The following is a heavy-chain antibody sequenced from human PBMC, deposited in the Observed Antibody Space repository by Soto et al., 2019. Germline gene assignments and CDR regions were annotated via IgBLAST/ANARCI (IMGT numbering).Heavy chain of an antibody. Sequence: EVQLLESGGRVIQPGGSLTVSCAASGFVFGNSAMSWVRQAPGKGLEWVSAITTSATESNTFSADSVKGRFTISRDDSQNTLYLQMNSLRGEDTAVYYCTRLFATYYYYIDVWGNCTTVTVSS. CDR3: TRLFATYYYYIDV. V-gene: IGHV3-23*01. J-gene: IGHJ6*03. CDR2: ITTSATESNT. CDR1: GFVFGNSA.